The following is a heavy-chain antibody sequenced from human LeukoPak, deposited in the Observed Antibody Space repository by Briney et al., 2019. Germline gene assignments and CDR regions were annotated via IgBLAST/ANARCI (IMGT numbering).Heavy chain of an antibody. J-gene: IGHJ4*02. Sequence: PGGSLRLSCAASGFTFSSYAMTWVRQASGKGLEWVSAISRSGGSTSYADSVKGRFTISRDSSKNTLYLQMNSLRAEDTAVYYCAKGIQWELPIDYWGQGTLVTVSS. CDR1: GFTFSSYA. D-gene: IGHD4-23*01. CDR3: AKGIQWELPIDY. V-gene: IGHV3-23*01. CDR2: ISRSGGST.